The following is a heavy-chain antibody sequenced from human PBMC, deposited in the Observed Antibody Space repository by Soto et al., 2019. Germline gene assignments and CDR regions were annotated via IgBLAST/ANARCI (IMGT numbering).Heavy chain of an antibody. J-gene: IGHJ6*02. CDR2: ISGYNGNT. V-gene: IGHV1-18*04. CDR3: ARDREYYYDSSGNYYYHYGMDV. D-gene: IGHD3-22*01. Sequence: GASVKVSCKASGYTFTNYGISWVRQAPGQGLEWMGWISGYNGNTKYAQKFQGRVTMTTDTPTNTAYMELRSLGSDDTAVYYCARDREYYYDSSGNYYYHYGMDVWGQGTTVTVSS. CDR1: GYTFTNYG.